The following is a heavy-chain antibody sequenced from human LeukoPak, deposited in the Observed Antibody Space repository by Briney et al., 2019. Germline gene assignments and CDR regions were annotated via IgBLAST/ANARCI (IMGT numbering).Heavy chain of an antibody. J-gene: IGHJ4*02. CDR3: AKDFGGYMYYFDY. CDR2: ISGDGGST. Sequence: GGSLRLSCAASGFTFDDYAMHGVRQAPGKGLEWVSLISGDGGSTYYADSVKGRFTISRDNTKNSLYLQMNSLRTEDTALYYCAKDFGGYMYYFDYWGQGTLVTVSS. V-gene: IGHV3-43*02. D-gene: IGHD5-12*01. CDR1: GFTFDDYA.